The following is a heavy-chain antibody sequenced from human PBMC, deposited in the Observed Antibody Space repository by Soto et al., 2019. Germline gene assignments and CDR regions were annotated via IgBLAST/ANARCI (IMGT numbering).Heavy chain of an antibody. D-gene: IGHD4-17*01. CDR2: ISGSGGST. CDR3: AKDRDNGDYGESEDFQH. J-gene: IGHJ1*01. CDR1: GFTFSSYA. V-gene: IGHV3-23*01. Sequence: EVQLLESGGGLVQPGGSLRLSCAASGFTFSSYAMSWVRQAPGKGLEWVSAISGSGGSTYYADSVKGRFTISRDNSKNALYLQMNSLRAEDTAVYYCAKDRDNGDYGESEDFQHWGQGTLVTVSS.